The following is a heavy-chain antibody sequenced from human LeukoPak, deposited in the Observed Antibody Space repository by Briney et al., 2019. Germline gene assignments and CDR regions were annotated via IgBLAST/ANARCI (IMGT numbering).Heavy chain of an antibody. CDR1: GGSISSGSYY. CDR3: ARDLMAAARGYDAFDI. Sequence: PSQTLSLTCTVSGGSISSGSYYWSWIRQPAGKGLEWIGRIYTSGSTNYNPSLKSRVTISVDTSKNQFSLKLSSVTAADTAVYYCARDLMAAARGYDAFDIWGQGTMVTVSS. V-gene: IGHV4-61*02. J-gene: IGHJ3*02. CDR2: IYTSGST. D-gene: IGHD6-13*01.